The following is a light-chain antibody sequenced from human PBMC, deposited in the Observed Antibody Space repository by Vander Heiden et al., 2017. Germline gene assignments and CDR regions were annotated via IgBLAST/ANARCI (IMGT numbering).Light chain of an antibody. CDR1: QGISSA. CDR3: QPL. Sequence: AVQLSQSPSSLPASVGDRVTITCRASQGISSALAWYQQKPGKAPKLLIYDASSLESGVPSRFSGSGSGTDFTLTISSLQPEDCATYYCQPLFGQGTRLEIK. J-gene: IGKJ5*01. V-gene: IGKV1-13*02. CDR2: DAS.